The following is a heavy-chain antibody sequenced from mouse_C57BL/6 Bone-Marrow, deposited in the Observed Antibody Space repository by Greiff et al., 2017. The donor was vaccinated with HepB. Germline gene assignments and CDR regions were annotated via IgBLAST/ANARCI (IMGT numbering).Heavy chain of an antibody. V-gene: IGHV5-6*01. CDR2: ISSGGSYT. CDR1: GFTFSSYG. Sequence: EVKLMESGGDLVKPGGSLKLSCAASGFTFSSYGMSWVRQTPDKRLEWVATISSGGSYTYYPDSVKGRFTISRDNAKNTLYLQMSSLKSEDTAMYYWARHPFAMDYWGQGPQSPSPQ. J-gene: IGHJ4*01. CDR3: ARHPFAMDY.